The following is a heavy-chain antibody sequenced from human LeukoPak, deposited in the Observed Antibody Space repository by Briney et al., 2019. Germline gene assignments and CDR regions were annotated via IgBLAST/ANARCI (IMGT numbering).Heavy chain of an antibody. CDR2: IKQDGSEK. CDR3: AKTDYYDSSGYYQYYYYYYMDV. Sequence: PGGSLRLSCAASGFTFSSYWMSWVRRAPGKGLEWVANIKQDGSEKYYVDSVKGRFTISRDNAKNSLYLQMNSLRAEDTAVYYCAKTDYYDSSGYYQYYYYYYMDVWGKGTTVTISS. V-gene: IGHV3-7*03. J-gene: IGHJ6*03. D-gene: IGHD3-22*01. CDR1: GFTFSSYW.